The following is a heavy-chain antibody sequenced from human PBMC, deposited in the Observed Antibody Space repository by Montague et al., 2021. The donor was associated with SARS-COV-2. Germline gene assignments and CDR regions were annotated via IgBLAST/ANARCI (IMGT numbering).Heavy chain of an antibody. CDR1: GGSISSSSYY. Sequence: SETLSLTCTASGGSISSSSYYWGWIRQPPGKGLEWIGSIYYSGSTYYNPSLKSRVTTSVDTSKNQFSLKLSSVTAADTAVYYCARHPLRMITFGGVMGFDYWGQGTLVTVSS. D-gene: IGHD3-16*01. CDR2: IYYSGST. J-gene: IGHJ4*02. V-gene: IGHV4-39*01. CDR3: ARHPLRMITFGGVMGFDY.